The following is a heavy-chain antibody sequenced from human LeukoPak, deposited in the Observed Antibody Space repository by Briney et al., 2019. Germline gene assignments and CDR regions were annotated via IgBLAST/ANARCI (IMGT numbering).Heavy chain of an antibody. Sequence: GGSLRLSCAASGFTFSSYWMSWVRQAPGKGLEWVANIKQDGSEKYYVDSVKGRFTISRDNAKNSLYLQMNSLRAEDTAVYYCARTAVAGIGLFDYWGQGTLVTVSS. CDR3: ARTAVAGIGLFDY. CDR1: GFTFSSYW. J-gene: IGHJ4*02. D-gene: IGHD6-19*01. V-gene: IGHV3-7*01. CDR2: IKQDGSEK.